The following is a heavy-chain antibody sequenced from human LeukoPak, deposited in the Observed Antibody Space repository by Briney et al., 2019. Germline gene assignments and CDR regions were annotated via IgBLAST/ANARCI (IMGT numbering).Heavy chain of an antibody. J-gene: IGHJ3*02. CDR1: GFTFSGYS. V-gene: IGHV3-21*01. CDR2: ISSSSSYI. CDR3: ARDRNYDFWSGTTRDAFDI. D-gene: IGHD3-3*01. Sequence: GGSLRLSCAASGFTFSGYSMNWVRQAPGKGLEWVSSISSSSSYIYYADSVKGRFTISRDNAKNSLYLQMNSLRAEDTAVYYCARDRNYDFWSGTTRDAFDIWGQGTMVTVSS.